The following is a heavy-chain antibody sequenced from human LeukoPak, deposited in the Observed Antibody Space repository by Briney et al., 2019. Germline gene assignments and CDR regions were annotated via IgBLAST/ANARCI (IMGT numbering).Heavy chain of an antibody. CDR3: ARHRSGSYQKFDY. CDR1: GGSISSTTDY. D-gene: IGHD1-26*01. J-gene: IGHJ4*02. V-gene: IGHV4-39*01. Sequence: SETLSLTCTVSGGSISSTTDYRGWIRQPPGKGLEWIGSIYYTGSAYYNPSLKSRVTISVDTSKNQFSLELNSVTAADTAMYHCARHRSGSYQKFDYWGQGTLVTVSS. CDR2: IYYTGSA.